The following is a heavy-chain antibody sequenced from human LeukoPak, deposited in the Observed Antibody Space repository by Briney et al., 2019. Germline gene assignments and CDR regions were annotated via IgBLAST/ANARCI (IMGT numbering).Heavy chain of an antibody. Sequence: AGGSLRLSCAASGFTFSSYAMSWVRQAPGKGLEWVSAISGSGGSTYYADSVKGRFTISRDNSKNTLYLQMNSLRAEDTAVYYCALVWFGELLPDYWGQGTLVTVSS. J-gene: IGHJ4*02. CDR2: ISGSGGST. V-gene: IGHV3-23*01. CDR3: ALVWFGELLPDY. CDR1: GFTFSSYA. D-gene: IGHD3-10*01.